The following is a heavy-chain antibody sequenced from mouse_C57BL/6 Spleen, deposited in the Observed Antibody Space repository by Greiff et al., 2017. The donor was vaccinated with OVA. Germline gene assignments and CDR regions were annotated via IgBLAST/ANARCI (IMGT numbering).Heavy chain of an antibody. D-gene: IGHD2-14*01. Sequence: QVQLQQPGAELVRPGSSVKLSCKASGYTFTSYWMDWVKQRPGQGLEWIGNIYPSDSETHYNQKFKDKATLTVDKSSSTAYMQLSSLTSEDSAVYYCAGVRRSYYAMDYWGQGTSVTVSS. CDR2: IYPSDSET. J-gene: IGHJ4*01. CDR1: GYTFTSYW. V-gene: IGHV1-61*01. CDR3: AGVRRSYYAMDY.